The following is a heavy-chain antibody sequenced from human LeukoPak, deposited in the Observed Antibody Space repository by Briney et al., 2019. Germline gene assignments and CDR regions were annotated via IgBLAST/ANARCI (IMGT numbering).Heavy chain of an antibody. Sequence: ASVKVSCKVSGYTLTELSMHWVRQAPGIGLEWIGGFDPEDGETIYAQKFQGRVTMTEDTSTDTAYMELSSLRSEDTAVYYCATTPPHVGATNAMYYFDYWGQGTLVTVSS. J-gene: IGHJ4*02. V-gene: IGHV1-24*01. D-gene: IGHD1-26*01. CDR1: GYTLTELS. CDR3: ATTPPHVGATNAMYYFDY. CDR2: FDPEDGET.